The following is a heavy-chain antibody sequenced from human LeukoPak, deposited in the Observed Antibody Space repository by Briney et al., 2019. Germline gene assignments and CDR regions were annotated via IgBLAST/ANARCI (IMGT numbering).Heavy chain of an antibody. CDR3: ARVKVGATHDAFDI. V-gene: IGHV4-34*01. Sequence: SETLSLTCAVYGGSFSGYSWSWFRQPPGKGLEWIGEINHSGSTNYNPSLKSRVTISVDTSKNQFSLKLSSVTAADTAVYYCARVKVGATHDAFDIWGQGTMVTVSS. D-gene: IGHD1-26*01. J-gene: IGHJ3*02. CDR2: INHSGST. CDR1: GGSFSGYS.